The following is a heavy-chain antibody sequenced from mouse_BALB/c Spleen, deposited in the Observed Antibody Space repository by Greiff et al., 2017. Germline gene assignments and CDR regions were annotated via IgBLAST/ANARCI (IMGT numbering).Heavy chain of an antibody. CDR1: GYTFTEYT. D-gene: IGHD2-4*01. Sequence: DVKLVESGPELVKPGASVKISCKTSGYTFTEYTMHWVKQSHGKSLEWIGGINPNNGGTSYNQKFKGKATLTVDKSSSTAYMELRSLTSEDSAVYYCAPIYYDYDYWYFDVWGAGTTVTVSS. CDR3: APIYYDYDYWYFDV. V-gene: IGHV1-18*01. CDR2: INPNNGGT. J-gene: IGHJ1*01.